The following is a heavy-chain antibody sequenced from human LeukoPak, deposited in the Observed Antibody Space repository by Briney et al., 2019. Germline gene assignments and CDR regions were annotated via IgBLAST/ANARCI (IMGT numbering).Heavy chain of an antibody. CDR1: GYTLTSYG. Sequence: ASVKVSCKASGYTLTSYGISWVRQAPGQGLEWMGWISAYNGNTNYAQKLQGRVTMTTDTSTSTAYMELRSLRSDDTAVYYCARGMYYDILTGYYKAEDWFDPWGQGTLVTVSS. D-gene: IGHD3-9*01. CDR3: ARGMYYDILTGYYKAEDWFDP. V-gene: IGHV1-18*01. CDR2: ISAYNGNT. J-gene: IGHJ5*02.